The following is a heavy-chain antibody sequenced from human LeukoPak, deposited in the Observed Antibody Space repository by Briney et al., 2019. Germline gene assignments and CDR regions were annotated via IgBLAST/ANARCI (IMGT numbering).Heavy chain of an antibody. Sequence: AASVKVSCKASGYTFTSCDINWVRQATGQGLEWMGWMNPNSGNTGYGQSFQGRITMTRDNSISTAYMELSNLTSEDTAIYYCTRGSSGRRDNWGQGTLVTVSA. CDR1: GYTFTSCD. J-gene: IGHJ4*02. D-gene: IGHD6-19*01. CDR2: MNPNSGNT. V-gene: IGHV1-8*01. CDR3: TRGSSGRRDN.